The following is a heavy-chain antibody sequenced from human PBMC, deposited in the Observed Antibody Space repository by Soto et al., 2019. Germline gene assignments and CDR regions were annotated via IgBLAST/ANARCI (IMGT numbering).Heavy chain of an antibody. D-gene: IGHD6-6*01. CDR1: GYTFTSYG. Sequence: ASVKVSWKASGYTFTSYGISWVRQAPGQGLEWMGWISAYNGNTYYAQKLQGRVTMTTDTSTSTAYMELRSLRSDDTAVYYCARIVGSSHLYYYGMDVWGQGTTVTVSS. CDR2: ISAYNGNT. CDR3: ARIVGSSHLYYYGMDV. J-gene: IGHJ6*02. V-gene: IGHV1-18*01.